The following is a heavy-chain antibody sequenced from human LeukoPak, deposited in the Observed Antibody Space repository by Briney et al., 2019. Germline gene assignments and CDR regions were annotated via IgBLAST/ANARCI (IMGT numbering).Heavy chain of an antibody. Sequence: GGSLRLSCAASGFTFSSYWMNWVRQAPGKGLEWVANIKEDGSEKYYVDSVKGRFTISRDNAKNSLCLQMNSLRAEDTAIYYGVRSGGYWGQGTLVTVSS. CDR1: GFTFSSYW. J-gene: IGHJ4*02. CDR3: VRSGGY. V-gene: IGHV3-7*05. D-gene: IGHD1-26*01. CDR2: IKEDGSEK.